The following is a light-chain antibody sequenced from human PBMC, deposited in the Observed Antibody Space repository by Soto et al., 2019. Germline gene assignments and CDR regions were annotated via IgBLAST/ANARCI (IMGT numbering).Light chain of an antibody. CDR2: RNS. J-gene: IGLJ2*01. CDR1: SSNIGSNY. CDR3: AAWDDSLSGVV. Sequence: QSVLTQPPSASGTPGQRVTISCSGSSSNIGSNYVYWYQQLQGTVPQLLIYRNSERPSGVPDRFSGSKSGTSASLAISGLRSEDEADYYCAAWDDSLSGVVFGGGTQLTVL. V-gene: IGLV1-47*01.